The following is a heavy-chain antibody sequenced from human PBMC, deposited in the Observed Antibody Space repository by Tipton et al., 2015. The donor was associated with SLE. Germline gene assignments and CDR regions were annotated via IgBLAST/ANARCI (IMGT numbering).Heavy chain of an antibody. V-gene: IGHV4-4*02. CDR2: IYHTGST. J-gene: IGHJ4*02. D-gene: IGHD3-22*01. CDR3: ARDEYRYDATGYHLLGHFDF. Sequence: TLSLTCAVSGGSISSSNWWSWVRQPPGKGLEWIGEIYHTGSTNYIPSLKSRVTISVDKSKNQFSLKLSSVTAADTAVYYCARDEYRYDATGYHLLGHFDFWGQGTLVTVSS. CDR1: GGSISSSNW.